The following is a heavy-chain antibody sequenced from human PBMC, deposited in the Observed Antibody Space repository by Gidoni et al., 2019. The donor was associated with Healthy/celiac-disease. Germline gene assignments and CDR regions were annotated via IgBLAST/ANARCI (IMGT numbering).Heavy chain of an antibody. CDR2: ISGSGGST. CDR1: GFTFSSYA. J-gene: IGHJ4*02. Sequence: EVQLLESGGGLAQPGGSLRLSCAASGFTFSSYAMSWVRPAPGKGLEWVSAISGSGGSTYYADSVKGRFTISRDNSKNTLYLQMNSLRAEDTAVYYCAKGGLTQPAFDYWGQGTLVTVSS. V-gene: IGHV3-23*01. D-gene: IGHD2-2*01. CDR3: AKGGLTQPAFDY.